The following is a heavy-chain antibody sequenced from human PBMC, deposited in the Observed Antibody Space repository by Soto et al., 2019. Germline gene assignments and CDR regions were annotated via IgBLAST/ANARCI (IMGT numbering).Heavy chain of an antibody. CDR1: GYTFTGYY. CDR3: ARDATYDFWSGYTSPYYYYGMDV. Sequence: GASVKVACKASGYTFTGYYMHWVRQAHGQGLEWMGWINPNSGGTNYAQKFQGWVTMTRDTSISTAYMELSRLRSDDTAVYYCARDATYDFWSGYTSPYYYYGMDVWGQGTTVTVSS. J-gene: IGHJ6*02. CDR2: INPNSGGT. D-gene: IGHD3-3*01. V-gene: IGHV1-2*04.